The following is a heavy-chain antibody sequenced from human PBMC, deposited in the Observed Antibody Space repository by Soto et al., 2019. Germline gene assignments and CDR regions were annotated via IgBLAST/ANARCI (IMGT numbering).Heavy chain of an antibody. D-gene: IGHD3-9*01. J-gene: IGHJ4*02. CDR3: AKEYYDILTGLDY. CDR2: IKQDGSEK. CDR1: GFTLSSYW. Sequence: PGGSLRLSCAASGFTLSSYWMSRVRQAPGKGLEWVANIKQDGSEKYYVDSVKGRFTISRDTAKNTLYLQMNSLRAEDTAVYYCAKEYYDILTGLDYWGQGTLVTVSS. V-gene: IGHV3-7*05.